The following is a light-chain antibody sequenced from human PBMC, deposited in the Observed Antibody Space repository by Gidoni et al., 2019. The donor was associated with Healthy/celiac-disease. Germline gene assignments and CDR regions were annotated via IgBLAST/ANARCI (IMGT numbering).Light chain of an antibody. CDR2: GAS. V-gene: IGKV3-20*01. J-gene: IGKJ4*01. CDR3: QQYGSSSLT. CDR1: QSVSSSY. Sequence: EIALTQSPGTRSLSPGERATLSCRASQSVSSSYLAWYQQKPGQAPRLLIYGASSRATGIPDRFSGSGSGTDFTLTISRLEPEDFAVYYCQQYGSSSLTFGGGTKVEIK.